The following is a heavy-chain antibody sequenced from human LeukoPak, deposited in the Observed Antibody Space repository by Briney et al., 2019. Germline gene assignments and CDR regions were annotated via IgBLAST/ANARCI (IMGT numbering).Heavy chain of an antibody. CDR3: ARDHSGEWGLLSGWWFDP. CDR1: GYTLISHY. Sequence: GASVKVSCKASGYTLISHYMHWVRQAPGQGLEWMGIINPNGGSTSYAQKFQGRVTMTRDMSTSTVYMELSSLRSEDTAVYYCARDHSGEWGLLSGWWFDPWGQGTLVTVSS. J-gene: IGHJ5*02. V-gene: IGHV1-46*01. D-gene: IGHD1-26*01. CDR2: INPNGGST.